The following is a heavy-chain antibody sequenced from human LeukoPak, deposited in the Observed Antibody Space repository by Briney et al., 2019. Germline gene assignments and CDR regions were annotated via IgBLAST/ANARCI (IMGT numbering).Heavy chain of an antibody. CDR2: ISYAGSNK. CDR3: AKLSLLAPSDY. D-gene: IGHD2-15*01. CDR1: GFTFSDYD. Sequence: PGGSLRLSCAGSGFTFSDYDMHWVRQAPGKGLEGVATISYAGSNKYYADSVKGRFTISRDNSKNTLYLQMNSLRAEDTAVYYCAKLSLLAPSDYWGQGTLVTVSS. V-gene: IGHV3-30*18. J-gene: IGHJ4*02.